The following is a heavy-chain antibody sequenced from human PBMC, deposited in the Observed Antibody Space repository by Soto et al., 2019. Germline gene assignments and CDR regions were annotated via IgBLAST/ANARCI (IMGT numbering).Heavy chain of an antibody. D-gene: IGHD6-13*01. CDR2: INHSGST. CDR1: GGSFSGYY. CDR3: ARGVTAAANSFDP. J-gene: IGHJ5*02. Sequence: QVQLQQWGAGLLKPSETLSLTCAVYGGSFSGYYWSWIRQPPGKGLEWIGEINHSGSTNYNPSLNSRVTISVDTSKNQFSLKLSYVTAADTAVYYCARGVTAAANSFDPWGQGTLVTVSS. V-gene: IGHV4-34*01.